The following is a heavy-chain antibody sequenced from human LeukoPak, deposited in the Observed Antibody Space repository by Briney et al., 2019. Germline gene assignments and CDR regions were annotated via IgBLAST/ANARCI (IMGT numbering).Heavy chain of an antibody. J-gene: IGHJ4*02. V-gene: IGHV3-53*01. CDR2: IYSGGST. CDR3: ATDDDLGYCSGGSCYPFDY. D-gene: IGHD2-15*01. Sequence: GGSLRLSCAASGFTVSSNYMSWVRQAPGKGLEWVSVIYSGGSTYYADSVKGRFTISRDNSKNTLYLQMNSLRAEDTAVYYCATDDDLGYCSGGSCYPFDYWGQGTLVTVSS. CDR1: GFTVSSNY.